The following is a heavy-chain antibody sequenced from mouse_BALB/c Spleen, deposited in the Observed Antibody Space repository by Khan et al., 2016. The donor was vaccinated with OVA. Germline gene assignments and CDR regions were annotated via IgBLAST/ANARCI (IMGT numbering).Heavy chain of an antibody. J-gene: IGHJ4*01. V-gene: IGHV9-3-1*01. CDR3: ARPPYFSYSLDH. CDR1: GYTFTNYG. CDR2: INTFTGEP. Sequence: QIQLVQSGPEMKKPGETVKISCKASGYTFTNYGMNWVKQSPGKALKWMGWINTFTGEPTYADDFKGRFAFSLETSASTASLQINNLKNEDTATYFCARPPYFSYSLDHWGQGTSVTVPS. D-gene: IGHD2-12*01.